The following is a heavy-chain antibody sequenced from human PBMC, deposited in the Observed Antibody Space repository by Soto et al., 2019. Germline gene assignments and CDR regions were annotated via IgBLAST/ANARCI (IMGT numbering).Heavy chain of an antibody. Sequence: VQLVQSGGGSVQPGGSLRLSCEASGFTFTSFWMHWVRQVPGKGLVWVSRINSDGSNIRYADSVKGRFTVSGDNAKGTLYLQMNSLTVEDTAVYYCARDGAQIVVLGANYDYWGQGTLVTVSS. CDR2: INSDGSNI. CDR3: ARDGAQIVVLGANYDY. CDR1: GFTFTSFW. D-gene: IGHD2-21*01. V-gene: IGHV3-74*01. J-gene: IGHJ4*02.